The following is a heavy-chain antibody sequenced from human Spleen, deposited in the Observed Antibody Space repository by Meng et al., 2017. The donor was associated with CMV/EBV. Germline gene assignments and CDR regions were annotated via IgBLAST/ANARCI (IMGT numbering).Heavy chain of an antibody. CDR1: GFIFSAYG. CDR3: ARLTGIAY. CDR2: ISTSSSYI. V-gene: IGHV3-21*01. D-gene: IGHD1-20*01. J-gene: IGHJ4*02. Sequence: GGSLRLSCAASGFIFSAYGMNWVRQAPGKGLEWVSSISTSSSYIYYADSVKGRFTVSRDNAKNSLYLQMKSLRAEDTAVYYCARLTGIAYWGQGTLVTVSS.